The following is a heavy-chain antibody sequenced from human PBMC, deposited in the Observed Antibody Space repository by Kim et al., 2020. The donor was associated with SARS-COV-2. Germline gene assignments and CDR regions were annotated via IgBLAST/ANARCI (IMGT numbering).Heavy chain of an antibody. CDR3: ARYNWNYGFGP. CDR2: IDQDGSHT. V-gene: IGHV3-7*03. CDR1: GFSFSNYW. D-gene: IGHD1-7*01. Sequence: GGSLRLSCVASGFSFSNYWMSWVRQAPGKGLEWVANIDQDGSHTYYVDSVKGRFTISRDGARSSLYLQMNSLRADDTAVYFCARYNWNYGFGPWGQGTLVTVSS. J-gene: IGHJ5*02.